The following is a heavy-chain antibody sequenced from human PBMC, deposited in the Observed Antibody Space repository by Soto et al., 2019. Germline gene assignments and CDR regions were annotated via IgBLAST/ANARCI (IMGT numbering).Heavy chain of an antibody. CDR3: ARNVASPGVSGSWGAFDI. Sequence: QVQLQESGPGLVKPSETLSLICTVSGGSIRNYFWDWIRQPAGKGLEWIGRIFSSGSTNYNASLKSRVTMSVDTSKNQVSLKLTSMTAADTAVYYCARNVASPGVSGSWGAFDIWGQGTMVTVSS. D-gene: IGHD5-12*01. CDR2: IFSSGST. CDR1: GGSIRNYF. V-gene: IGHV4-4*07. J-gene: IGHJ3*02.